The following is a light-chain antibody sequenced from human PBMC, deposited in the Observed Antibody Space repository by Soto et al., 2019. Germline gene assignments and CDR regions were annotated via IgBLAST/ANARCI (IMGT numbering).Light chain of an antibody. Sequence: DIVMTQSPDSLAVPLGERATINCKSSQRVFYNSNSQNFLAWYQQKPGQSPKLLFYWASTRESGVPDRFSGSGSGTDFTLTINNLQAEDVAVYYCQQYYGFPLTFGGGTKVDIK. J-gene: IGKJ4*01. CDR3: QQYYGFPLT. V-gene: IGKV4-1*01. CDR1: QRVFYNSNSQNF. CDR2: WAS.